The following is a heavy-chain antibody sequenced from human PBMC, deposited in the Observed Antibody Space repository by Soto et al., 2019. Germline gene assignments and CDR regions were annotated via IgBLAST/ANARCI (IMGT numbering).Heavy chain of an antibody. Sequence: SVKVSCKASGGTFSRYTITWVLQAPGQGLEWMGGITPMFGTPNYAQKFQGRVTITADESTSTAYMELSSLRSEDTAMYYCARDGTLYDSSAYYYLYWGQGTLVTSPQ. CDR1: GGTFSRYT. CDR3: ARDGTLYDSSAYYYLY. D-gene: IGHD3-22*01. CDR2: ITPMFGTP. J-gene: IGHJ4*02. V-gene: IGHV1-69*13.